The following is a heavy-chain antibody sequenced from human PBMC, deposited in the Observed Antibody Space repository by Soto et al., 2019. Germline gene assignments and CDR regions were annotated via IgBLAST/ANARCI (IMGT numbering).Heavy chain of an antibody. CDR2: IYYSGSS. Sequence: SETLSLTCSVSGDSISSSGYYWSWIRQRPGKGLEWIGNIYYSGSSYNNPSLKSRVTISVNTSKNQFSLKLSSVTAADTAVYYCARGADYYDSSGYSFDYWGQGTLVTVSS. CDR3: ARGADYYDSSGYSFDY. D-gene: IGHD3-22*01. CDR1: GDSISSSGYY. J-gene: IGHJ4*02. V-gene: IGHV4-31*03.